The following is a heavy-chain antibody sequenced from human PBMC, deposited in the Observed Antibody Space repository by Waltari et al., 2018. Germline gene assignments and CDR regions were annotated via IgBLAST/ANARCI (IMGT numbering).Heavy chain of an antibody. J-gene: IGHJ3*02. CDR2: IYHSGST. D-gene: IGHD3-3*01. CDR1: GYSISSGYY. CDR3: TRLFGGSVWEAFDI. Sequence: QVQLLESGPGLVRPSETPSLTFAVSGYSISSGYYWGWIRQPPGKGLEWIANIYHSGSTDYNPSLKSRVTISVDTYKNQFSLKLSSVTAADTAVYYCTRLFGGSVWEAFDIWGQGTMVTVSS. V-gene: IGHV4-38-2*01.